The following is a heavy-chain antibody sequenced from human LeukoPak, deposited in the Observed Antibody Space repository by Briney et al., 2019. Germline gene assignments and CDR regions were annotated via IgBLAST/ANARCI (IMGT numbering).Heavy chain of an antibody. D-gene: IGHD6-6*01. CDR3: AKVPPARHYYYYYMDV. Sequence: GGSLRLSCAASGFTFSSYEMNWVRQAPGKGLEWVSAISGSGGSTYYADSVKGRFTISRDNSKNTLYLQMNSLRAEDTAVYYCAKVPPARHYYYYYMDVWGKGTTVTVSS. CDR1: GFTFSSYE. V-gene: IGHV3-23*01. CDR2: ISGSGGST. J-gene: IGHJ6*03.